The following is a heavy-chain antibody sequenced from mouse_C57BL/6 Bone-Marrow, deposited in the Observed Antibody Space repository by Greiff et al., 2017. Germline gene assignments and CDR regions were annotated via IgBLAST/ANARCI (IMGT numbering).Heavy chain of an antibody. Sequence: EVKVVESGGGLVQPKGSLKLSCAASGFSFNTYAMNWVRQAPGKGLEWVARIRSKSNNYATYYADSVKDRFTISRDDSESMLYLQMNNLKTEDTAMYYCVSLTGPLVCWGQGTLVTVSA. CDR3: VSLTGPLVC. D-gene: IGHD4-1*01. CDR1: GFSFNTYA. CDR2: IRSKSNNYAT. J-gene: IGHJ3*01. V-gene: IGHV10-1*01.